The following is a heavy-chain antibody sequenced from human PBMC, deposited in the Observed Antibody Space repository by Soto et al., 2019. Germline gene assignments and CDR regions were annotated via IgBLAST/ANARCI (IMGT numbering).Heavy chain of an antibody. CDR1: GGSISSYY. CDR2: IYTSGST. D-gene: IGHD3-9*01. CDR3: AREGPYDILTGYEDAFDI. Sequence: SETLSLTCTVSGGSISSYYWSGIRQPAGKGLEWIGRIYTSGSTNYNPSLKSRVTMSVDTSKNQFSLKLSSVTAADTAVYYCAREGPYDILTGYEDAFDIWGQGTMVTVSS. J-gene: IGHJ3*02. V-gene: IGHV4-4*07.